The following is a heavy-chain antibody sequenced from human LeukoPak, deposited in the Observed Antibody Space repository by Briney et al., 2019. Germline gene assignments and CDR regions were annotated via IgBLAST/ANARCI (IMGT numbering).Heavy chain of an antibody. CDR3: ASEEPSGSYYNALGSMVY. Sequence: GGSLRLSCAASGFTFSILDMSWVRQAPGKGLEWVSVIYSGGSTYYADSVKGRFTISRDNSKNTLYLQMNSLRAEDTAVYYCASEEPSGSYYNALGSMVYWGQGTLVTVSS. D-gene: IGHD3-10*01. J-gene: IGHJ4*02. CDR1: GFTFSILD. CDR2: IYSGGST. V-gene: IGHV3-53*01.